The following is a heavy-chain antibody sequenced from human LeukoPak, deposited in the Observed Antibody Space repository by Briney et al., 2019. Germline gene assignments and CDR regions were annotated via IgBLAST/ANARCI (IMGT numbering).Heavy chain of an antibody. J-gene: IGHJ3*02. V-gene: IGHV1-18*01. Sequence: ASVRVSCKASGYIFTTYGISWVRQAPGQGLEWMGWIRAYNGDTNYAQKLQGRVTMNTDTSTTTAYMDLRSLRSDDTAVYYCARQISGRPDAFDNWGQGTMVTVSS. CDR3: ARQISGRPDAFDN. CDR1: GYIFTTYG. CDR2: IRAYNGDT. D-gene: IGHD3-10*01.